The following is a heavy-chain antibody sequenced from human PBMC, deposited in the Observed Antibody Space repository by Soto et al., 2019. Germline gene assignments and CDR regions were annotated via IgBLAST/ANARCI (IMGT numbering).Heavy chain of an antibody. V-gene: IGHV3-30-3*01. J-gene: IGHJ4*02. CDR1: GFTFSRYP. CDR2: LSSDGSNK. Sequence: QVQLVESGGGVVQPGRSLRLSCAASGFTFSRYPMQWVRQAPGKGLEWVAFLSSDGSNKYYADSVKVRFTISRDNSKNTSNLQMNRLRAGHTAVYSGARNYVGSDWNEDDFDFWGQVNLFTVSS. D-gene: IGHD1-1*01. CDR3: ARNYVGSDWNEDDFDF.